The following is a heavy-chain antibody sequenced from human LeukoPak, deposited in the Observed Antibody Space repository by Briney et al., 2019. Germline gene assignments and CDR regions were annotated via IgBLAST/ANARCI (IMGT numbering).Heavy chain of an antibody. CDR1: GGTFSSYA. D-gene: IGHD1-20*01. CDR2: IIPILGIA. Sequence: GASVKVSCKASGGTFSSYAISWVRQAPGQGLEWMGRIIPILGIANYAQKFQGRVTITRDTSASTAYMELSSLRSEDTAVYYCARAITGTTDFDYWGQGTLVTVSS. CDR3: ARAITGTTDFDY. J-gene: IGHJ4*02. V-gene: IGHV1-69*04.